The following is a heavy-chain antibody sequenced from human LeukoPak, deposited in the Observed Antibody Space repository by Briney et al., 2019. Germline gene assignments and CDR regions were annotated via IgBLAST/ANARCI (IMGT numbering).Heavy chain of an antibody. CDR1: GFTVSSNY. J-gene: IGHJ6*02. D-gene: IGHD3-3*02. Sequence: GGSLRLSCAASGFTVSSNYMSWVRQAPGKGLEWDSVIYSGGSTYYADSVKGRFTISRDNSKNTLYLQMNSLRAEDTAVYYCATLPIFDYYYYYGMDVWGQGTTVTVSS. CDR3: ATLPIFDYYYYYGMDV. V-gene: IGHV3-53*01. CDR2: IYSGGST.